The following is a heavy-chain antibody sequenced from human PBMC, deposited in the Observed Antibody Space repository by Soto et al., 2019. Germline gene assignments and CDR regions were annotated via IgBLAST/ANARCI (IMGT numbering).Heavy chain of an antibody. CDR1: GYIFTSYL. Sequence: GDALKISCKFSGYIFTSYLSSLVRQMPGKGLGWMGTIDPSDSYTNYSPSFQGHVTISADKSISTAYLQWSSLKASDTAMYYCARQPNTIVVVIADRNYYGMDVWGPRTPVTVS. D-gene: IGHD2-2*01. CDR2: IDPSDSYT. J-gene: IGHJ6*02. V-gene: IGHV5-10-1*01. CDR3: ARQPNTIVVVIADRNYYGMDV.